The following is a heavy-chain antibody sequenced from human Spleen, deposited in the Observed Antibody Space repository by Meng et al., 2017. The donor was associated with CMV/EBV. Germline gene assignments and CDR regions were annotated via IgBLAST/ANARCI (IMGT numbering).Heavy chain of an antibody. CDR2: IYPGDSDT. CDR3: ARLGERPESWYFDY. Sequence: GESLKISWLGSGYSFTTYWIGWVRQMPGKGLEWMGIIYPGDSDTRYSPSFQGQVTISADKYISTAYLQSSSLKASDTAMYYCARLGERPESWYFDYWGQGTLVTVSS. CDR1: GYSFTTYW. V-gene: IGHV5-51*01. D-gene: IGHD3-10*01. J-gene: IGHJ4*02.